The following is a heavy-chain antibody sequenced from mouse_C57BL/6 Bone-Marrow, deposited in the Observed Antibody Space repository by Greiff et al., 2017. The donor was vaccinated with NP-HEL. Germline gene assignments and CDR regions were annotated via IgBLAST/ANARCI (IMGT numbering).Heavy chain of an antibody. Sequence: EVKLVESGGGLVQPGGSLKLSCAASGFTFSDYYMYWVRQTPEKRLEWVAYISNGGGSTYYPDTVKGRFTISRDNAKNTLYLQMSRLKSEDTAMYYCARHVVTTVVDAMDYWGQGTSVTVSS. V-gene: IGHV5-12*01. J-gene: IGHJ4*01. D-gene: IGHD1-1*01. CDR3: ARHVVTTVVDAMDY. CDR1: GFTFSDYY. CDR2: ISNGGGST.